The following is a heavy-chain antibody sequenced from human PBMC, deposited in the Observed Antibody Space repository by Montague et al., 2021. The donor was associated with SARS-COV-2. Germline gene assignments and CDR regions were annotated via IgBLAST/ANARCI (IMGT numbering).Heavy chain of an antibody. V-gene: IGHV4-39*01. Sequence: SETLSLTCTVSGGSISSSSYYWGWIRQPPGKGLEWIGSIYYSGSTYYNPSLKSRVTISVDTSKNQCSLKLCSVTAADTAVYYCAGRGVRYSSSWYSYWFDPWGQGTLVTVSS. D-gene: IGHD6-13*01. J-gene: IGHJ5*02. CDR2: IYYSGST. CDR1: GGSISSSSYY. CDR3: AGRGVRYSSSWYSYWFDP.